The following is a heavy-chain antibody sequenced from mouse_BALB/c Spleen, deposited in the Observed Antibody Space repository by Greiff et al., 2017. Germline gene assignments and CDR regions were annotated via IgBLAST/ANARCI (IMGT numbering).Heavy chain of an antibody. CDR1: GYTFPCHW. J-gene: IGHJ2*01. D-gene: IGHD2-14*01. CDR2: IYTGNSDT. V-gene: IGHV1-5*01. CDR3: TREKGYDVDFDY. Sequence: EVKLQESGTVLARPGASVKMSCKASGYTFPCHWMHWVKQRPGQGLEWIGAIYTGNSDTSYNQKFKGKAKLTAVTTSSTAYMELSSLTNEDSAVNYSTREKGYDVDFDYWGQGTTLTVSS.